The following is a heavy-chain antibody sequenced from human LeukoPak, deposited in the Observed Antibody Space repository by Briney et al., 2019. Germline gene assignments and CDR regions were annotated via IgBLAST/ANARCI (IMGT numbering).Heavy chain of an antibody. CDR1: GFTFSSYA. CDR3: AKDRRSPGRYFDY. CDR2: ISGSGGST. Sequence: GGSLRLSCAASGFTFSSYAMSWVRQAPGKGPEWVSAISGSGGSTYYADSVKGRFTISRDNSKNTLYLQMNSLRAEDTAVYYCAKDRRSPGRYFDYWGQGTLVTVSS. J-gene: IGHJ4*02. V-gene: IGHV3-23*01.